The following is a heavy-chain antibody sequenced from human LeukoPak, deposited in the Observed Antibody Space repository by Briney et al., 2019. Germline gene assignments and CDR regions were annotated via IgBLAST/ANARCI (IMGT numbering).Heavy chain of an antibody. J-gene: IGHJ5*02. CDR3: ARSTYYDFWSGYGPGGWFDP. CDR1: GGSISSYY. V-gene: IGHV4-59*12. D-gene: IGHD3-3*01. CDR2: IYHSGST. Sequence: SETLSLTCTVSGGSISSYYWSWIRQPPGKGLEWIGYIYHSGSTYYNPSLKSRVTISVDRSKNQFSLKLSSVTAADTAVYYCARSTYYDFWSGYGPGGWFDPWGQGTLVTVSS.